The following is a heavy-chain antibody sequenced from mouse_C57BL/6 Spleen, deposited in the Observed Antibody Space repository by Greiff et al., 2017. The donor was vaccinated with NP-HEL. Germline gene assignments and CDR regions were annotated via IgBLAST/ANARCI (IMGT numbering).Heavy chain of an antibody. V-gene: IGHV5-16*01. D-gene: IGHD2-4*01. CDR3: ARVDYDYDVGYAMDY. CDR2: INYDGSST. J-gene: IGHJ4*01. Sequence: EVKLVESEGGLVQPGRSMKLSCTASGFTFSDYYMAWVRQVPEKGLEWVANINYDGSSTYYLDSLKSRFIISRDNAKNILYLQMSSLKSEDTATYYCARVDYDYDVGYAMDYWGQGTSVTVSS. CDR1: GFTFSDYY.